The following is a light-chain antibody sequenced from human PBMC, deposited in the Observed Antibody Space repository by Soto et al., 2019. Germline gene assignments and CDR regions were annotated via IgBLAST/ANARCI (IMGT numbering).Light chain of an antibody. CDR2: EVS. J-gene: IGLJ1*01. CDR3: CSYAGSSTHYV. V-gene: IGLV2-23*02. CDR1: SSDVGSYNH. Sequence: QSALTQPASVSGSPGQSITISCTGTSSDVGSYNHVSWYQHHPGKAPKLMISEVSKRPSGVSNRFSGSKSGNTASLTISGLQAEDEADYYCCSYAGSSTHYVFGTGTKVTVL.